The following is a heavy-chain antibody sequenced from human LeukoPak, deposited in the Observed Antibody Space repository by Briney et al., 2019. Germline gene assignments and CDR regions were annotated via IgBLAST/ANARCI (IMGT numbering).Heavy chain of an antibody. D-gene: IGHD3-22*01. CDR3: ARGGAYYYDSSGPHFDY. Sequence: SETLSLTXTVSGGSISGYYWTWIRQPPGKGLEWIGYIYYSGSTYYNPSLKSRVTISVDTSKNQFSLKLSSVTAADTAVYYCARGGAYYYDSSGPHFDYWGQGTLVTVSS. V-gene: IGHV4-59*08. CDR1: GGSISGYY. CDR2: IYYSGST. J-gene: IGHJ4*02.